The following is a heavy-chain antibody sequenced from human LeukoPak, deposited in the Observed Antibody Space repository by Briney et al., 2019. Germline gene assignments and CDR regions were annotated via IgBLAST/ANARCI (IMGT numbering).Heavy chain of an antibody. CDR3: ARDRH. CDR1: GFTFSSFN. J-gene: IGHJ4*02. Sequence: PGGSLRLSCAASGFTFSSFNMNWVRQAPGKAMEWVSSITSSGTHIFYADSVKGRFTISRDNAKNSLYLQMNSLRAEDTAVYYCARDRHWGQGTLVTVSS. V-gene: IGHV3-21*01. CDR2: ITSSGTHI.